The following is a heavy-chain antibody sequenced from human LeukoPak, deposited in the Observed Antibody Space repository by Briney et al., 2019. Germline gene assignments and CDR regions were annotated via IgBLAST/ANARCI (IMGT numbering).Heavy chain of an antibody. Sequence: GGSLRLSCAASGFTFSSYAMSWVRQAPGKGLEWVSSISSSSSYIYYADSVKGRFTISRDNAKNSLYLQMNSLRAEDTAVYYCAREEGVAAAGDWGQGTLVTVSS. CDR2: ISSSSSYI. CDR3: AREEGVAAAGD. D-gene: IGHD6-13*01. J-gene: IGHJ4*02. V-gene: IGHV3-21*01. CDR1: GFTFSSYA.